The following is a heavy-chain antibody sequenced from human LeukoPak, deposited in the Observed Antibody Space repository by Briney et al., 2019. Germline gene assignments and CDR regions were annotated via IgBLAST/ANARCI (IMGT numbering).Heavy chain of an antibody. D-gene: IGHD1-1*01. CDR2: IYYRGNT. V-gene: IGHV4-59*02. Sequence: TASETLSLTCTVSGDSVSIYYWSWIRQPPGKGLEWIGYIYYRGNTNYNPSLKSRVTMAVDTSKNQFSLKVSSVTAADTAVYYCARAGNNWSFDYWGQGTLVTVSS. J-gene: IGHJ4*02. CDR3: ARAGNNWSFDY. CDR1: GDSVSIYY.